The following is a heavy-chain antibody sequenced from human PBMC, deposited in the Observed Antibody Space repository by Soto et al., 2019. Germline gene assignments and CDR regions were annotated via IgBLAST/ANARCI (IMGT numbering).Heavy chain of an antibody. CDR2: ISAYNGNT. J-gene: IGHJ6*02. CDR1: GYTFTSYG. CDR3: ARVKGIRNWNYVYYYYGMDV. D-gene: IGHD1-7*01. V-gene: IGHV1-18*04. Sequence: ASVKVSCKASGYTFTSYGISWVRQAPGQGLEWMGWISAYNGNTNYAQKLQGRVTMTTDTSTSTAYMELRSLRSDDTAVYYCARVKGIRNWNYVYYYYGMDVWGXGTTVKVSS.